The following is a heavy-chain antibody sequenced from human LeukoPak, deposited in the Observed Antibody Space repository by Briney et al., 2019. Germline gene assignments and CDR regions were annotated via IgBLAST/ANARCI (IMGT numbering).Heavy chain of an antibody. D-gene: IGHD6-19*01. Sequence: SQTLSLTCAISGDSVSINSAAWNWIRQSPSRGLEWLGKTYQRFKWYNDYAVSVKSRITINPDISKNQFSLQLNSVTPEDTAVYYCARSPSPYSSGWYFDYWGQGTLVTVSS. CDR2: TYQRFKWYN. J-gene: IGHJ4*02. V-gene: IGHV6-1*01. CDR3: ARSPSPYSSGWYFDY. CDR1: GDSVSINSAA.